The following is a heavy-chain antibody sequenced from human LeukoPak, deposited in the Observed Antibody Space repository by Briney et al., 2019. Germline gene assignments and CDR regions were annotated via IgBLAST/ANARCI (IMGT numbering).Heavy chain of an antibody. CDR1: GFTFDDYA. CDR3: AKDMRDTYYYDSSGPTFDY. Sequence: GGSLRLSCAASGFTFDDYAMHWVRQAPGKGLEWVSLISWDGGSTYYADSVKGRFTISRDNSKNSLYLQMNSLRAEDTALYYCAKDMRDTYYYDSSGPTFDYWGQGTLVTVSS. J-gene: IGHJ4*02. D-gene: IGHD3-22*01. V-gene: IGHV3-43D*03. CDR2: ISWDGGST.